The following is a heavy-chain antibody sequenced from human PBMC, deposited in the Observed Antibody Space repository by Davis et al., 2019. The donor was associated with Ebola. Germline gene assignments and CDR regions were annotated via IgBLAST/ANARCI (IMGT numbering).Heavy chain of an antibody. V-gene: IGHV1-24*01. CDR1: GYTLTELS. CDR3: ATARAMAARPHYYYYGMDV. Sequence: ASVKVSCKVSGYTLTELSMHWVRQAPGKGLEWMGGFDPEDGETIYAQKFQGRVTMTEDTSTDTAYMELSSLRSEDTAVYYCATARAMAARPHYYYYGMDVWGQGTTVTVSS. J-gene: IGHJ6*02. CDR2: FDPEDGET. D-gene: IGHD6-6*01.